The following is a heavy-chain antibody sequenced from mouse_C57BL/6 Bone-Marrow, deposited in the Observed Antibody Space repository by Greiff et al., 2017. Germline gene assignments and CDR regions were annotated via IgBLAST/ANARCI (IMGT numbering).Heavy chain of an antibody. CDR2: ISYDGSN. V-gene: IGHV3-6*01. J-gene: IGHJ2*01. CDR3: ARDNYYGFDY. CDR1: GYSITSGYY. D-gene: IGHD1-1*01. Sequence: VQLKESGPGLVKPSQSLSLTCSVTGYSITSGYYWNWIRQFPGNKLEWMGYISYDGSNNYNPSLKNRISITRDTSKNQFFLKLNSVTTEDTATYYCARDNYYGFDYGGQGTTLTVSS.